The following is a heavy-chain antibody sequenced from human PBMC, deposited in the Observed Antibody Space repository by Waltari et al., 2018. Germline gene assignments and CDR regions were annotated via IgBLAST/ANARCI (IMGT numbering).Heavy chain of an antibody. CDR1: VGSFSGYY. D-gene: IGHD2-15*01. Sequence: QGQLQQWGAGLLKPSETLSLTCAVYVGSFSGYYWTWIRQSPRKGMEWIGEINHGGSTNYNPSLKSRVIISVDTSKNQFSLRLSSLTAADTAVYYCARRDCRGDNCRFDYWGQGIVVTVSS. J-gene: IGHJ4*02. V-gene: IGHV4-34*01. CDR3: ARRDCRGDNCRFDY. CDR2: INHGGST.